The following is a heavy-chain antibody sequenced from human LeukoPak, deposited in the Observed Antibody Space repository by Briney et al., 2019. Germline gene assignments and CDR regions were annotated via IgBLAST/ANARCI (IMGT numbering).Heavy chain of an antibody. Sequence: GGSLRLSCAASGFTFSSYSMNWVRQAPGKGLEWVSSISSSSSYIYYADSVKGRFTISRDNAKNSLYLQMNSLRAEDTAVYYCARDRQEDYYMDVWGKGTTVTVS. V-gene: IGHV3-21*01. J-gene: IGHJ6*03. CDR1: GFTFSSYS. CDR2: ISSSSSYI. CDR3: ARDRQEDYYMDV.